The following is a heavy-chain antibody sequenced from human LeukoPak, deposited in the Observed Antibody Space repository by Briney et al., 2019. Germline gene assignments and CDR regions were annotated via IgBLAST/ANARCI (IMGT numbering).Heavy chain of an antibody. CDR3: AREHYDILTGTKDAFDI. CDR1: GGSISSYY. V-gene: IGHV4-59*12. J-gene: IGHJ3*02. CDR2: IYYSGST. D-gene: IGHD3-9*01. Sequence: SETLSLTCTVSGGSISSYYWSWIRQPPGKGLEWIGYIYYSGSTNYNPSLKSRVTISVDTSKNQFSLKLSSVTAADTAVYYCAREHYDILTGTKDAFDIWGQGTMVTVSS.